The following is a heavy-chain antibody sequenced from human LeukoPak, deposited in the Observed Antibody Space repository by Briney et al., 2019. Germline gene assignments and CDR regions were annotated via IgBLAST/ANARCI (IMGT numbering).Heavy chain of an antibody. J-gene: IGHJ6*03. CDR1: GGSISSYY. CDR2: IYHSGST. D-gene: IGHD2-2*01. V-gene: IGHV4-59*12. Sequence: PSETLSLTCIVSGGSISSYYWSWIRQPPGKGLEWIGYIYHSGSTYYNPSLKSRVTISVDRSKNQFSLKLSSVTAADTAVYYCARAYCSSTSCRDYYMDVWGKGTTVTVSS. CDR3: ARAYCSSTSCRDYYMDV.